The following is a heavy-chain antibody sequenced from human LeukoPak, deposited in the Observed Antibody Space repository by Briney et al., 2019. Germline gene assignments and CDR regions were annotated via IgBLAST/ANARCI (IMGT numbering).Heavy chain of an antibody. D-gene: IGHD2-2*01. Sequence: PGGSLRLSCAASGFTFSSYDMSWVRQAPGKGLEGVSAISGSGCSTYYADSVKGRFTISRDNSKNTLYLQMNSLRAEDTAVYYCAKHSLGYCSSTSCLTVFDYWGQGTLVTVSS. CDR2: ISGSGCST. CDR1: GFTFSSYD. J-gene: IGHJ4*02. V-gene: IGHV3-23*01. CDR3: AKHSLGYCSSTSCLTVFDY.